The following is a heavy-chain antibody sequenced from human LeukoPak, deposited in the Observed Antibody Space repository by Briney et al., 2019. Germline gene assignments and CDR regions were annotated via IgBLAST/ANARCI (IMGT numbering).Heavy chain of an antibody. CDR2: VNPNSGGT. Sequence: ASVKVSCKASGYTFTGYYMHWVRQAPGQGLEWTGWVNPNSGGTNYAQKFQGRVTMTRDTSISTAYMESSRLRSDDTAVYYCARAPDCSGGRCYIRFDYWGQGTLVTVSS. J-gene: IGHJ4*02. D-gene: IGHD2-15*01. CDR3: ARAPDCSGGRCYIRFDY. V-gene: IGHV1-2*02. CDR1: GYTFTGYY.